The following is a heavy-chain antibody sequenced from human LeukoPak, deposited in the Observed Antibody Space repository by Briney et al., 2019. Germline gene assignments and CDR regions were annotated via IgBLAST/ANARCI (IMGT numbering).Heavy chain of an antibody. CDR2: INPSGGGT. CDR3: ARDHHDSSGKQYPSFDY. CDR1: GFTFTNYY. V-gene: IGHV1-46*04. Sequence: GASVEVSCKASGFTFTNYYIHWVRQAPGQGLEWMGIINPSGGGTSYAQKLQGRVTMTRDTSTSTVYMDLSSLRSEDTAVYYCARDHHDSSGKQYPSFDYWGQGTLVTVSS. D-gene: IGHD3-22*01. J-gene: IGHJ4*02.